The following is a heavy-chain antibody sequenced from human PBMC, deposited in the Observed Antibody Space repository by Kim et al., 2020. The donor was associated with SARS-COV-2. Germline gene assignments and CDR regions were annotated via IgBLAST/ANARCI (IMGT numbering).Heavy chain of an antibody. CDR3: TRRSGSRPRGDDAFDI. J-gene: IGHJ3*02. D-gene: IGHD1-26*01. Sequence: ASVKVSCKASGYTFSRYGVSWVRQAPGQGLEWMTWISTYNGNTNFAQKFQGRVTMTTDTSTSTAYMELRNLKSDDTAVYYCTRRSGSRPRGDDAFDIWGQGTMVTVSS. CDR1: GYTFSRYG. V-gene: IGHV1-18*01. CDR2: ISTYNGNT.